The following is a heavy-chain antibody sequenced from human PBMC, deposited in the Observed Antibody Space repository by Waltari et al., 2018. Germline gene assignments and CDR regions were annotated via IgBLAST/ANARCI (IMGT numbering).Heavy chain of an antibody. D-gene: IGHD3-16*01. CDR2: ISSSSSTI. CDR1: GFTFSGYR. J-gene: IGHJ4*02. V-gene: IGHV3-48*01. CDR3: ARGGPQSDY. Sequence: EVQLVESGGGLVQPGGSLRLSCVASGFTFSGYRLNWVRQVPGKGLEWVSYISSSSSTIYYADSVKGRFTISRENAKNSLYLQMNSLRAEDTAVYYCARGGPQSDYWGQGALVTVSS.